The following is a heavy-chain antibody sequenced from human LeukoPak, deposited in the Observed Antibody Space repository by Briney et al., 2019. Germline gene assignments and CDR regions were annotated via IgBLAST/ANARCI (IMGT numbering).Heavy chain of an antibody. V-gene: IGHV3-11*05. CDR1: GFTFSDYY. Sequence: PGGSLRLSCAASGFTFSDYYMSWIRQAPGKGLEWVSYISSSSSYTNYADSVKGRFTISRDNSKNTLYLQMNSLRAEDTAVYYCAKEQTMTTVTTGGFDYWGQGTLVTVSS. CDR2: ISSSSSYT. D-gene: IGHD4-17*01. J-gene: IGHJ4*02. CDR3: AKEQTMTTVTTGGFDY.